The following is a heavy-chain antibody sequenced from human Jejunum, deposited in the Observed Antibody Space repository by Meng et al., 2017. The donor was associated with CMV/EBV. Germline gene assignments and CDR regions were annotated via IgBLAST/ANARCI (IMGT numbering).Heavy chain of an antibody. J-gene: IGHJ4*02. V-gene: IGHV3-30*02. CDR2: IDSDGNND. CDR1: GFTFRTYW. Sequence: VQLGESGGGFVQPWVSLRPSCAASGFTFRTYWMHWVRQAPGKGLQWVAFIDSDGNNDYYTYSVKGRFTISRDNSKNTVFLQMDSLRPEDSAIYYCAKDIDYWGRGTLVTVSS. CDR3: AKDIDY.